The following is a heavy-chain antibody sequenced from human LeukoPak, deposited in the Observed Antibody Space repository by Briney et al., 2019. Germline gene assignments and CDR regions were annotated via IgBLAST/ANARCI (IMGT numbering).Heavy chain of an antibody. J-gene: IGHJ6*03. CDR3: ARDLPVLGRYYDSSGYYDYYYYMDV. V-gene: IGHV4-61*02. Sequence: SETLSLTCTVSGDSISIGSYYWSWLRQPAGKGLEWIGRIYTSGSTNYNPSLKSRVTISVDTSKNQFSLKLSSVTAADTAVYYCARDLPVLGRYYDSSGYYDYYYYMDVWGKGTTVTVSS. D-gene: IGHD3-22*01. CDR1: GDSISIGSYY. CDR2: IYTSGST.